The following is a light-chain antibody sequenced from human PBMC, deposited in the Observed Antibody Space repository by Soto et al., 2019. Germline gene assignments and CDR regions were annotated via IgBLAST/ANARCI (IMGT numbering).Light chain of an antibody. J-gene: IGKJ1*01. CDR1: QNIRSR. Sequence: DFQMTQSPSTLSASVGDRVTITCRASQNIRSRLAWYQQKPGKAPKLLIYDASSLESGVPSRFSGSGSGTEFTLTVSSLQPEDFATYYCQQADSFPWTFGQGTKVDIK. CDR3: QQADSFPWT. V-gene: IGKV1-5*01. CDR2: DAS.